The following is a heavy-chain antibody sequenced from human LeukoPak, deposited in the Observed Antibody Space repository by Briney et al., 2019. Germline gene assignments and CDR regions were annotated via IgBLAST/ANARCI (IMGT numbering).Heavy chain of an antibody. CDR1: GYTFTSYY. J-gene: IGHJ4*02. CDR2: INPSGGST. D-gene: IGHD4-17*01. V-gene: IGHV1-46*01. CDR3: ARDPRGGDDYGDFNMDY. Sequence: ASVKVSCKASGYTFTSYYMHWVRQAPGQGLEWMGIINPSGGSTSYAQKFQGRVTMTRDMSTSTVYMELSSLRSEDTAVYYCARDPRGGDDYGDFNMDYWGQGTLVTVSS.